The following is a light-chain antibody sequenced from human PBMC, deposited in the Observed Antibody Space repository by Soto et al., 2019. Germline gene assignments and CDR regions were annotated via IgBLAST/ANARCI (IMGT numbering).Light chain of an antibody. CDR3: QHYNSYSEA. J-gene: IGKJ1*01. CDR1: QGINTF. Sequence: IQLTQSPSSLSASVGDRVTITCRASQGINTFLALYQQKPGKAPKLLIYKASTLKSGVPSRFSGSGSGTEFTLTISSLQPDDFATYYCQHYNSYSEAFGQGTKVDIK. CDR2: KAS. V-gene: IGKV1-5*03.